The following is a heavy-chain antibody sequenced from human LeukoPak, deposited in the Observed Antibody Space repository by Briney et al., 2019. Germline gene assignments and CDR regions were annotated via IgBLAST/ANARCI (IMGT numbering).Heavy chain of an antibody. J-gene: IGHJ4*02. CDR1: GYSFTSYW. CDR2: IYPGDSDT. D-gene: IGHD3-9*01. CDR3: ARQEDILTGYYVY. V-gene: IGHV5-51*01. Sequence: GESLKISCKGSGYSFTSYWIGWVRQMPGKGLEWMGIIYPGDSDTRYSPSFQGQVTISADKSISTAYLQWSSLKASDTAVYYCARQEDILTGYYVYWGQGTLVTVSS.